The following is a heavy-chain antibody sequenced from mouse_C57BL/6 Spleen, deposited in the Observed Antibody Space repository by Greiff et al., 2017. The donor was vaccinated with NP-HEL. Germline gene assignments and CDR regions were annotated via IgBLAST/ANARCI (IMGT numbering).Heavy chain of an antibody. CDR3: TRFPGGAY. Sequence: VKLQQSGAELVRPGASVTLSCKASGYTFTDYEMHWVKQTPVHGLEWIGAIDPETGGTAYNQKFKGKAILTADKSSSTAYMELRSLTSEDSAVYYCTRFPGGAYWGQGTLVTVSA. V-gene: IGHV1-15*01. J-gene: IGHJ3*01. CDR1: GYTFTDYE. CDR2: IDPETGGT.